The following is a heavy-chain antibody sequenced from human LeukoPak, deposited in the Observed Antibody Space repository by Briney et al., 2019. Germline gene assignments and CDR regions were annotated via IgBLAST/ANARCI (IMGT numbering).Heavy chain of an antibody. Sequence: PGGSLRLSCVASGFTLSSYWMTWVRQSPGKGLEWVALIKPDGSDKYYVDSVKGRFTISRDNAKNSLYLQMSSLRAEDTAVYYCARGGHRQKEFWGQGTLVTVSS. V-gene: IGHV3-7*01. J-gene: IGHJ4*02. CDR2: IKPDGSDK. CDR1: GFTLSSYW. D-gene: IGHD3-10*01. CDR3: ARGGHRQKEF.